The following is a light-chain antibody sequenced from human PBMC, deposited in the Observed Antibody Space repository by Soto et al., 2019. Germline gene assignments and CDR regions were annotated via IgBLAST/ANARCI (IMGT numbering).Light chain of an antibody. CDR3: QSYDSSISGSG. CDR2: GNS. J-gene: IGLJ2*01. CDR1: SSNIGAGYD. Sequence: QSVLTQPPSVSGAPGQRVTISCTGSSSNIGAGYDVHWYQQFPGTAPKLLIFGNSNRPSGVPDRFSGSKSGTSASLAITGLQAEDEADYYCQSYDSSISGSGFGGGTKLTVL. V-gene: IGLV1-40*01.